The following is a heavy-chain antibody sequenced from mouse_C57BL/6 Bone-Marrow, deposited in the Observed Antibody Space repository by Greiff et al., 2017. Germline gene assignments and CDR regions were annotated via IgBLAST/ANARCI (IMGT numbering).Heavy chain of an antibody. Sequence: QVQLQQSGAELVKPGASVKISCKASGYAFSSYWMNWVKQRPGKGLEWIGQIYPGDGDTNYNGKFKGKATLTADKSSSTAYMQLSSLTSEDSAVYFCSRGFPYYSNYYFDYWGQGTTLTVSS. CDR3: SRGFPYYSNYYFDY. J-gene: IGHJ2*01. D-gene: IGHD2-5*01. CDR2: IYPGDGDT. V-gene: IGHV1-80*01. CDR1: GYAFSSYW.